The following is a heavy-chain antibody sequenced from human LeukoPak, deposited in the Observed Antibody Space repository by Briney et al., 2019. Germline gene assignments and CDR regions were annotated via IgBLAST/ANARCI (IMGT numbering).Heavy chain of an antibody. V-gene: IGHV5-51*01. CDR1: GYSFTSYW. Sequence: GESLKISCKGSGYSFTSYWIGWVRQMPGKGLEWMGIIYPGDSDTRYSPSFQGQVTISADKSISTAYLQWSSLKASDTAMYYCARHGKPRGDYDNFGEYYYGMDVWGQGTTVTVSS. CDR3: ARHGKPRGDYDNFGEYYYGMDV. D-gene: IGHD4-17*01. J-gene: IGHJ6*02. CDR2: IYPGDSDT.